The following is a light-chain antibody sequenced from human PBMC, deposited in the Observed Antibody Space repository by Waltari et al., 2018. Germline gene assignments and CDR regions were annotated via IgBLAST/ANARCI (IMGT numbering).Light chain of an antibody. CDR2: WAS. V-gene: IGKV4-1*01. CDR3: QQYANTPRT. J-gene: IGKJ1*01. CDR1: QSVLYSPNNKNY. Sequence: DIVITQSPDSRAVSLGERATATCKSSQSVLYSPNNKNYLAWYQQKPRQPPKQLIYWASTRESGVPDRFSGSGSGTDFTLTISSMQAEDVAVYYCQQYANTPRTFGQGTTVEIK.